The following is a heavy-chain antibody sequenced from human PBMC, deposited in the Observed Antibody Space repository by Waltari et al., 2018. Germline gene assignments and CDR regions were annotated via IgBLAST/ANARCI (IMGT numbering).Heavy chain of an antibody. V-gene: IGHV1-2*02. CDR3: ATYLRSSGSYSLIY. CDR2: MNPNSGGT. D-gene: IGHD1-26*01. Sequence: QVQLVQSGAEVKQPGASVKVCCKASGATFTAYYMHWVRQAPGQGLEGVGWMNPNSGGTNYAQKFQGRVTLTRDTSITTAYMELSSLRSDDTAVYYCATYLRSSGSYSLIYWGQGTLVTVSS. CDR1: GATFTAYY. J-gene: IGHJ4*02.